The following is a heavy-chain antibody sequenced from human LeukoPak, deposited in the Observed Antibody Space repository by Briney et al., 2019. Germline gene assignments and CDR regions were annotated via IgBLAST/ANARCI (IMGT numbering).Heavy chain of an antibody. CDR1: GFTFKKAW. D-gene: IGHD3/OR15-3a*01. CDR3: TAGTGYSDFDY. V-gene: IGHV3-15*01. Sequence: GGSLRLSCAASGFTFKKAWMSWVRQTPGKGLEWVGRIKSKTDGGTTDYAAPVKGRFTISRDDSENTLYLQMNSLKTEDTAVYYCTAGTGYSDFDYWGQGTLVTVFS. J-gene: IGHJ4*02. CDR2: IKSKTDGGTT.